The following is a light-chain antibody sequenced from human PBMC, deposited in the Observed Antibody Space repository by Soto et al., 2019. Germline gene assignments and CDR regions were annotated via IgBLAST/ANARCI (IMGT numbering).Light chain of an antibody. Sequence: IVLTQSPGTLSFSPGERATLSCSASQSVISSYLAWYQQNPGQAPRLLVYGASSRATGIPDRFSGSGSGTDFTLTISRLEPEDFAVYYCQQYGSSPQTFGQGTKVDIK. V-gene: IGKV3-20*01. CDR1: QSVISSY. J-gene: IGKJ1*01. CDR2: GAS. CDR3: QQYGSSPQT.